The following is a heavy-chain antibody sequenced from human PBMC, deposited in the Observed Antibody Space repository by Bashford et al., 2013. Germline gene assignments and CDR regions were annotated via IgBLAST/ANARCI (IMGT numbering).Heavy chain of an antibody. Sequence: IVWVRQAPGQGLEWMGWMNPNSGNTGYAQKFQGRVTITRNTSISTAYMELSSLRSEDTAVYFCARDGPVVGVWNAFDVWGQGTMVTVSS. CDR3: ARDGPVVGVWNAFDV. CDR2: MNPNSGNT. V-gene: IGHV1-8*03. J-gene: IGHJ3*01. D-gene: IGHD1-26*01.